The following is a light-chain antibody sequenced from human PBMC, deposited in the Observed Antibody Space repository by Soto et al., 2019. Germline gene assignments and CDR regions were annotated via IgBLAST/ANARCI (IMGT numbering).Light chain of an antibody. V-gene: IGLV1-40*01. CDR1: SSNIGAAYD. CDR3: QSYDSSLSGWV. J-gene: IGLJ3*02. Sequence: QSVLPQPPSVSGAPGQKVTISCTRSSSNIGAAYDVHWYQHLPGTAPKLLIYGNNNRPSGVPDRFSGSKSGTSASLASTGLQAEDEADYYCQSYDSSLSGWVFGGGTQRTVL. CDR2: GNN.